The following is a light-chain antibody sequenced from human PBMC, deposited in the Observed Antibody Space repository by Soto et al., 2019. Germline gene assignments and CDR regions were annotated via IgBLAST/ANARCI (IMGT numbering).Light chain of an antibody. J-gene: IGLJ1*01. V-gene: IGLV1-51*01. CDR3: GSWYRSISASV. CDR1: SSNIGGNS. Sequence: QSALTQLPSVSAAPGQKVTISCLGRSSNIGGNSVSWYQQLPGTAPKLLIYDDHKRPSGIPDRFSGSKSGTSATLGIIGFQTWNKADYYCGSWYRSISASVFRTGTKATVL. CDR2: DDH.